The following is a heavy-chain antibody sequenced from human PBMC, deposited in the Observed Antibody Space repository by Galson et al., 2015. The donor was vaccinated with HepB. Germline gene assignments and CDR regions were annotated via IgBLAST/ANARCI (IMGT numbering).Heavy chain of an antibody. CDR1: GYTFTSYD. D-gene: IGHD2-21*01. V-gene: IGHV1-8*01. J-gene: IGHJ6*03. CDR2: MNPNSGNT. CDR3: ARELRYCGGDCRGYYMDV. Sequence: SVKVSCKASGYTFTSYDINWVRQATGQGLGWMGWMNPNSGNTGYAQKFQGRVTMTRNTSISTAYMELSSLRSEDTAVYYCARELRYCGGDCRGYYMDVWGKGTTVTVSS.